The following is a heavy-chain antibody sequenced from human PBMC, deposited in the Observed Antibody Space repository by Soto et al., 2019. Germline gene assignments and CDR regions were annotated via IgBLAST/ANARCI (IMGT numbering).Heavy chain of an antibody. CDR2: INSDGSST. CDR1: GFTFSSYW. D-gene: IGHD3-10*01. CDR3: AREGVPPVGYYMDV. J-gene: IGHJ6*03. Sequence: GGSMRLSSAASGFTFSSYWMHWVRQAPGKGLVWVSRINSDGSSTSYADSVKGRFTISRDNAKNTLYLQMNSLRAEDTAVYYCAREGVPPVGYYMDVWGKGTTVTVSS. V-gene: IGHV3-74*01.